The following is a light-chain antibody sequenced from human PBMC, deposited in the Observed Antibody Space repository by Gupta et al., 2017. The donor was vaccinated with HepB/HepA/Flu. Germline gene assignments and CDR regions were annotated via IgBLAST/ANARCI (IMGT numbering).Light chain of an antibody. CDR3: QQKDLSPRT. Sequence: IQLPQSPSSLSASVGDRITITCRTSQDVSRYFNWYQQKSGKAPNLLIYGADNVQEGVSSRFSGSGSGTEFTLTISSLQPEDFATYYCQQKDLSPRTFGQGTKVEVK. V-gene: IGKV1-39*01. CDR2: GAD. CDR1: QDVSRY. J-gene: IGKJ1*01.